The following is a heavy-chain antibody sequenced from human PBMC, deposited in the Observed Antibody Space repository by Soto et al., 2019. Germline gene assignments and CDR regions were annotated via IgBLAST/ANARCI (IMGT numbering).Heavy chain of an antibody. CDR3: ARGVSAGVDY. V-gene: IGHV1-8*01. J-gene: IGHJ4*02. Sequence: ASVKVSCKASGYSFTSLDINWVRQTAGQGLEWMGWMQPSTGRTGYAQKFQGRITMTRDTSINTAYMELTTLTSDDTAFYYCARGVSAGVDYWGQGTLVTVSS. CDR1: GYSFTSLD. D-gene: IGHD1-26*01. CDR2: MQPSTGRT.